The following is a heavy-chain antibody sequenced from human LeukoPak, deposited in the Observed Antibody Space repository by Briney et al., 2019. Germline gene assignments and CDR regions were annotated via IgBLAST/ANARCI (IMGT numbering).Heavy chain of an antibody. Sequence: VQPGGSLRLSCAASGFTFSSYWMSWVRQAPGKGLEWVANIKQDGSEKYYADSVKGRFTISRDNAKNSLYLQMNSLRAEDTAVYYCASHPYDILTGYYKYYFDYWGQGTLVTVSS. CDR1: GFTFSSYW. CDR3: ASHPYDILTGYYKYYFDY. CDR2: IKQDGSEK. D-gene: IGHD3-9*01. J-gene: IGHJ4*02. V-gene: IGHV3-7*03.